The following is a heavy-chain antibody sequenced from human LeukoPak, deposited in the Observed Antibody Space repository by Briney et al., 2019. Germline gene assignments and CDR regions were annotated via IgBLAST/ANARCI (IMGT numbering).Heavy chain of an antibody. CDR1: GGSISSSSYY. Sequence: SETLSLTCTVSGGSISSSSYYWGWIRQPPGKGLEWIGSIYYSGSTYYNPSLKSRVTISVDTSKNQFSLKLSSVTAADTAVYYCSGKSRGGGVAVMDVWGQGTTVTVSS. CDR2: IYYSGST. V-gene: IGHV4-39*01. D-gene: IGHD2-15*01. J-gene: IGHJ6*02. CDR3: SGKSRGGGVAVMDV.